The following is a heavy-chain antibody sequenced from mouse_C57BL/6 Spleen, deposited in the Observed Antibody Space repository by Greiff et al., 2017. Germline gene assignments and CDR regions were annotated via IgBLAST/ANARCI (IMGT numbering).Heavy chain of an antibody. V-gene: IGHV1-66*01. CDR3: ARGYDYDGDWYFDV. Sequence: VQLQQSGPELVKPGASVKISCKASGYSFTSYYIHWVKQRPGQGLEWIGWIYPGSGNTKYNEKFKGKATLTADTSSSTAYMQLSSLTSEDSAVYYCARGYDYDGDWYFDVWGTGTTVTVSS. CDR2: IYPGSGNT. CDR1: GYSFTSYY. J-gene: IGHJ1*03. D-gene: IGHD2-4*01.